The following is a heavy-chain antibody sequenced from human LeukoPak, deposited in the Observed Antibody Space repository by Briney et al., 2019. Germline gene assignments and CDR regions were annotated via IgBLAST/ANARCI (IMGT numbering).Heavy chain of an antibody. V-gene: IGHV4-4*07. J-gene: IGHJ3*02. CDR2: IYTSGST. CDR1: GGSISSYY. Sequence: KTSETLSLTCTVSGGSISSYYWSWIRQPAGKGLEWIGRIYTSGSTNYNPSLKSRVTMSVDTSKNQFSLKLSSVTAADTAVYHCARDRYYYDSSGYYSAFDIWGQGTMVTVSS. D-gene: IGHD3-22*01. CDR3: ARDRYYYDSSGYYSAFDI.